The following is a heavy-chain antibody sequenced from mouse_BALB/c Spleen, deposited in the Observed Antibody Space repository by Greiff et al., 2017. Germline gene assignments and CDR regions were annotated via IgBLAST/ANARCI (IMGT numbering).Heavy chain of an antibody. Sequence: VKLQQSGAELVKPGASVKLSCKTSGYTFTSYWIQWVKQRPGQGLGWIGEIFPGTGTTYYNEKFKGKATLTIDTSSSTAYMQLSSLTSEDSAVYFCASGGYTDYWGQGTTLTVSS. D-gene: IGHD2-14*01. J-gene: IGHJ2*01. CDR1: GYTFTSYW. CDR3: ASGGYTDY. CDR2: IFPGTGTT. V-gene: IGHV1S132*01.